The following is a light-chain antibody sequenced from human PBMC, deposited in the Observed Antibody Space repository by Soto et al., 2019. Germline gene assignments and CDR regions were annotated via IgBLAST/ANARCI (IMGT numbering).Light chain of an antibody. CDR2: EVS. CDR3: SSYTSSQAYV. CDR1: GSVVGDYDY. Sequence: QSVLTQPASVSGSPGESITISCTGTGSVVGDYDYVSWYQHHPGKAPKLMIYEVSNRPSGVSNRFSGSKSGNTASLTISGLQAEDEADYFCSSYTSSQAYVFGTGTKVTVL. J-gene: IGLJ1*01. V-gene: IGLV2-14*01.